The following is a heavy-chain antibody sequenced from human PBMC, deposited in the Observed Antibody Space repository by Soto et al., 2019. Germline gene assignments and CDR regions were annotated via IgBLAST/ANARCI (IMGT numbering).Heavy chain of an antibody. Sequence: GGSLRLSCAASGFTFRTYAMSWVRLAPGKGLEWVSGISGSGGSTFFADSVKGRFTISRDNSKNTVYLQMNSLRADDTAVYYCAKVDAGMITGFSIAVDVWGQGTTVTVSS. V-gene: IGHV3-23*01. CDR3: AKVDAGMITGFSIAVDV. J-gene: IGHJ6*02. D-gene: IGHD3-16*01. CDR1: GFTFRTYA. CDR2: ISGSGGST.